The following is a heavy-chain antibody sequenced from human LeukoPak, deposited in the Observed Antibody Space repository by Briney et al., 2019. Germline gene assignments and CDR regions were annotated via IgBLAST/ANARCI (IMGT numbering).Heavy chain of an antibody. CDR3: AKNGDVVVAATTHRDHDY. CDR1: GFTFSSYG. Sequence: GGSLRLSSAASGFTFSSYGMHWVRQAPGKGLEWVAFIRYDGSNKYYADSVKGRFTISRDNSKNTLYLQMNSLRAEDTAVYYCAKNGDVVVAATTHRDHDYWGQGTLVTVSS. CDR2: IRYDGSNK. J-gene: IGHJ4*02. V-gene: IGHV3-30*02. D-gene: IGHD2-15*01.